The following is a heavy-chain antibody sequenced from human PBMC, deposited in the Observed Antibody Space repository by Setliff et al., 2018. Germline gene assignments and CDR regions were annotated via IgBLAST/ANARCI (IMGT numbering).Heavy chain of an antibody. CDR3: ARFLDPRDGYQNSPGFDF. Sequence: SQTLSLTCTVSGGSISTFYWSWIRQSPEKGLEWIAYIHYSGSTNQNPSLKSRVTISLDTPKNQFSLKLSYMTAADTAVYYCARFLDPRDGYQNSPGFDFWGQGALVTVSS. V-gene: IGHV4-59*01. D-gene: IGHD2-21*01. CDR1: GGSISTFY. CDR2: IHYSGST. J-gene: IGHJ4*02.